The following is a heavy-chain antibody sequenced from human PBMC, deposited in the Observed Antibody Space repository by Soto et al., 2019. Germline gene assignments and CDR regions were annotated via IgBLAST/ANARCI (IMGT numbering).Heavy chain of an antibody. CDR1: GFTSSSYA. D-gene: IGHD2-2*01. Sequence: GGSLRLSCAASGFTSSSYAMSWVRQAPGRGLEWVSGISGSGDLTYYADSVKGRFTISRDNSENMVYLQMNSLRAEDTAVYYCAKGYCSSTSCYPNYYYYGMDVWGQGTTVTVSS. CDR3: AKGYCSSTSCYPNYYYYGMDV. J-gene: IGHJ6*02. CDR2: ISGSGDLT. V-gene: IGHV3-23*01.